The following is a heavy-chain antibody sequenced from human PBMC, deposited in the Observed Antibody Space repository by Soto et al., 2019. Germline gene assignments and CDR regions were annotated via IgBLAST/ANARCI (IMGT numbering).Heavy chain of an antibody. V-gene: IGHV3-23*01. CDR1: GFTFSSYA. CDR2: ISGSGGST. D-gene: IGHD5-12*01. CDR3: AKVGEVKYGGYDFDY. J-gene: IGHJ4*02. Sequence: PGGSLRLSCAASGFTFSSYAMSWVRQAPGKGLEWVSAISGSGGSTYYADPVKGRFTIYRDNSKNTLYLQMNSLRAEDTAVYYCAKVGEVKYGGYDFDYWGQGTLVNVSP.